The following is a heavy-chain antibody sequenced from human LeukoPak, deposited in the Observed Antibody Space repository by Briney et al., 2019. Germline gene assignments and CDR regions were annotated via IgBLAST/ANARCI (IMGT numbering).Heavy chain of an antibody. V-gene: IGHV1-69*04. CDR3: AREDCSSTSCYLTGLGAFDI. CDR1: GGTFSSYA. Sequence: ASVKVSCKASGGTFSSYAISWVRQAPGQGLEWMGRIIPILGIANYAQKFKGRVTITAAKSTSTTYMELSSLRSEDTTVYYCAREDCSSTSCYLTGLGAFDIWGQGTMATVSS. D-gene: IGHD2-2*01. CDR2: IIPILGIA. J-gene: IGHJ3*02.